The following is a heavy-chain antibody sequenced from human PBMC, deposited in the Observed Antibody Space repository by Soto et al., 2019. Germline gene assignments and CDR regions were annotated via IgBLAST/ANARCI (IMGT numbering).Heavy chain of an antibody. Sequence: SETLSLTCTVPGGSISSSSYYWGWIRQPPGKGLEWIGSIYYSGSTYYNPSLKSRVTISVDTSKNQFSLKLSSVTAADTAVYYCARGPSLSNYADYWGQGTLVTVSS. J-gene: IGHJ4*02. CDR1: GGSISSSSYY. CDR3: ARGPSLSNYADY. V-gene: IGHV4-39*01. CDR2: IYYSGST. D-gene: IGHD4-4*01.